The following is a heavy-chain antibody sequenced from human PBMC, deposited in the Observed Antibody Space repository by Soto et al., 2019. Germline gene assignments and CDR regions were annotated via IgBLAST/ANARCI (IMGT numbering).Heavy chain of an antibody. Sequence: SETLSLTCTVSGGSISSYYWSWIRQPPGKGLEWIGYIYYSGSTNYNPSLKSRVTISVDTSKNQFSLKLSSVTAADTAVYYCARDRVATIMGGGTYFDYWGQGTLVTVYS. CDR2: IYYSGST. D-gene: IGHD5-12*01. CDR1: GGSISSYY. CDR3: ARDRVATIMGGGTYFDY. J-gene: IGHJ4*02. V-gene: IGHV4-59*01.